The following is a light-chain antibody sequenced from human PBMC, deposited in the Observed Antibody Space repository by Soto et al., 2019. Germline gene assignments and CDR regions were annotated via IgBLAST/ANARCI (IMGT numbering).Light chain of an antibody. J-gene: IGLJ1*01. Sequence: QSALTQPPSASGSPGQSVTISCTGTKNDIGVYDCVSWYQHHPGKAPRLIIYEVVQRPSGVPDRFSGSKSGNTASRTVSGLQAADEADDFCKSYAGSNTYVFGSGTKVTVL. CDR1: KNDIGVYDC. V-gene: IGLV2-8*01. CDR3: KSYAGSNTYV. CDR2: EVV.